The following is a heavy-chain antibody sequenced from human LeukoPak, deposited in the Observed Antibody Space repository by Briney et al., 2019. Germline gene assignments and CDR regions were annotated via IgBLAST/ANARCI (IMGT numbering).Heavy chain of an antibody. D-gene: IGHD6-13*01. Sequence: ASVKVSCKASGYTFTSYGISWVRQAPGQGLEWMGWISAYNGNTNYAQKLQGRVTMTTDTSTSTAYMELRSLRSDDTAVYYCAREGTSSWCYTTVYYFDYWGQGTLVTVSS. CDR2: ISAYNGNT. CDR1: GYTFTSYG. CDR3: AREGTSSWCYTTVYYFDY. J-gene: IGHJ4*02. V-gene: IGHV1-18*01.